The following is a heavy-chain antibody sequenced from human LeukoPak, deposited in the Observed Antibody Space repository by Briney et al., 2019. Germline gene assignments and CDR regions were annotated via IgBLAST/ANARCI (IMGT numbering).Heavy chain of an antibody. CDR1: GYTFTNYY. CDR2: INSSGGST. Sequence: ASVKVSCKASGYTFTNYYIHWVRQAPGQGLEWMGIINSSGGSTRYAQKFQGRVTMTRDMSTSTVYMELSSLRSEDTAVYYCARGIHKRGTGTGFDYWGQETLVTVSS. J-gene: IGHJ4*02. V-gene: IGHV1-46*01. D-gene: IGHD1-1*01. CDR3: ARGIHKRGTGTGFDY.